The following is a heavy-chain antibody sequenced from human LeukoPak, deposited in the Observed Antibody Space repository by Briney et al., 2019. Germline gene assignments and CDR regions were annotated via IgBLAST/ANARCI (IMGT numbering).Heavy chain of an antibody. D-gene: IGHD3-22*01. V-gene: IGHV4-59*08. J-gene: IGHJ4*02. CDR3: ARGSQSFYYDSSGYPFDS. CDR1: GASIRSYY. Sequence: SSETLSLTCSVSGASIRSYYWSWIRQPPEKGLEWIGYIYHTGSTNYNPSLRSRVAMSVDTSRNQFSLRLTSVTVADTAVYYCARGSQSFYYDSSGYPFDSWGQGTLVTVSS. CDR2: IYHTGST.